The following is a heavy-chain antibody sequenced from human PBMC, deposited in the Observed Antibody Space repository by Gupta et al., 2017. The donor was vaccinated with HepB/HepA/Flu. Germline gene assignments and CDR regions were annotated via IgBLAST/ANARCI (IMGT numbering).Heavy chain of an antibody. CDR3: ARDRVRLDY. V-gene: IGHV3-33*01. Sequence: VEYGGGVVQPGRSLRLSCEASGFTFSSYGMNWVRQAPGKGLEWVAAIWYDGSNKYYADSVKGRFTISRDNSKNTLFLLMNSLRAEDTALYFCARDRVRLDYWGQGTLVTVSS. CDR1: GFTFSSYG. J-gene: IGHJ4*02. CDR2: IWYDGSNK.